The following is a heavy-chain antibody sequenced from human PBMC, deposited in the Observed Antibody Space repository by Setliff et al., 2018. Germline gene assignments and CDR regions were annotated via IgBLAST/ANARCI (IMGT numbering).Heavy chain of an antibody. Sequence: PSETLSLTCAVYGGSFSTYYWIWIRQPPGKGLEWIGEINHSGSTNYTPSLKSRVTISVDTSKNQFSLKLSSVTAADTAFYYCARLSALSTRITDWYFDLWGRGTLVTVSS. J-gene: IGHJ2*01. CDR1: GGSFSTYY. D-gene: IGHD2-2*01. V-gene: IGHV4-34*01. CDR3: ARLSALSTRITDWYFDL. CDR2: INHSGST.